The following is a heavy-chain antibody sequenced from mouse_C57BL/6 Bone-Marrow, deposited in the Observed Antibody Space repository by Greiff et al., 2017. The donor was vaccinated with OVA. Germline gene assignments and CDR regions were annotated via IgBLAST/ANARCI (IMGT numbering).Heavy chain of an antibody. V-gene: IGHV1-82*01. CDR3: AGLLLYYFDY. D-gene: IGHD2-3*01. Sequence: QVQLQQSGPELVKPGASVKISCKASGYAFSSSWMNWVKQRPGKGLEWIGRIYPGDGDTNYNGKFKGQATLTADKSSITAYMQLSSLTSEDSAVYFCAGLLLYYFDYWGQGTTLTVSS. CDR1: GYAFSSSW. J-gene: IGHJ2*01. CDR2: IYPGDGDT.